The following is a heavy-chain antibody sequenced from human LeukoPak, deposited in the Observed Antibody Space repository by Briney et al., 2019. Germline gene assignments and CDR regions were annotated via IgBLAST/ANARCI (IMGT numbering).Heavy chain of an antibody. CDR2: IKSKTDGGTT. CDR1: GFSFSKAW. J-gene: IGHJ4*02. V-gene: IGHV3-15*05. D-gene: IGHD3-10*01. CDR3: TTVTLRPVGL. Sequence: GGSLRLSCAASGFSFSKAWMSWVRQAPGKGLEWVGRIKSKTDGGTTDYAAPVKGRFTISRDDSKNTLFLQVNSLKIEDTAVYYCTTVTLRPVGLWGQGTLVTVSS.